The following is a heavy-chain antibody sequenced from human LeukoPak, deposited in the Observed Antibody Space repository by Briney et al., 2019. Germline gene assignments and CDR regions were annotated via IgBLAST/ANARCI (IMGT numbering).Heavy chain of an antibody. CDR1: GASISGSPYY. D-gene: IGHD3-10*01. CDR3: GRPYRVYGHFPFDY. V-gene: IGHV4-39*01. CDR2: FYDGGSI. J-gene: IGHJ4*02. Sequence: PSETLSLTCTVSGASISGSPYYWGWIRQSPGKGLEWIGSFYDGGSIYYNPSLESRVIVSVDTSENQFSLNMSSVTAADTAMYYCGRPYRVYGHFPFDYWGQGILVTVSS.